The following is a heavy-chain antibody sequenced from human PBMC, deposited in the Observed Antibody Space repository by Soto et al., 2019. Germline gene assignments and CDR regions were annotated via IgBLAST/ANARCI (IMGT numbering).Heavy chain of an antibody. D-gene: IGHD6-19*01. CDR3: AREGSGWPNFDY. CDR1: GGTFSSYA. V-gene: IGHV1-69*01. CDR2: IIPICGTA. Sequence: QVQLVQSGAEVKKPVSSVKVSCKSSGGTFSSYAISWVRQAPGQGLEWMGGIIPICGTANYAQKFQGRVTITADESTSTAYMELRSLRSEDTAVYYCAREGSGWPNFDYWGQGTLVTVSS. J-gene: IGHJ4*02.